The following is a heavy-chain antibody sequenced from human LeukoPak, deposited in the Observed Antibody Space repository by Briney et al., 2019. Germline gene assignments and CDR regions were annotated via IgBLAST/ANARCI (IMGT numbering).Heavy chain of an antibody. CDR3: ARDRSEDSTPFDY. D-gene: IGHD2-2*01. CDR1: GFTFGNYV. Sequence: GGSLRLSCAASGFTFGNYVMNWVRQAPGKGLEWISSISSTSSHIYYADSVRGRFTISRDNAEKSLYLQMNSLRDEDTAVYYCARDRSEDSTPFDYWGQGTLVTVSS. J-gene: IGHJ4*02. CDR2: ISSTSSHI. V-gene: IGHV3-21*04.